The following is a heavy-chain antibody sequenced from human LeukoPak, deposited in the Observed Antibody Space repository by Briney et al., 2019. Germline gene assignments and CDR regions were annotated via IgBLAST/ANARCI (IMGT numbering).Heavy chain of an antibody. CDR1: GFNFTSFG. V-gene: IGHV3-23*01. D-gene: IGHD3-9*01. J-gene: IGHJ6*03. CDR2: ISPGGGSR. CDR3: AKQGRDWLRDYYYYMDV. Sequence: GGSLRLSCAASGFNFTSFGMSWVRQAPGKGLEWVSSISPGGGSRYHADSVRGGLTISRDNSKNMLSLQMNSLRIEDTAIHYCAKQGRDWLRDYYYYMDVWGKGTTVTISS.